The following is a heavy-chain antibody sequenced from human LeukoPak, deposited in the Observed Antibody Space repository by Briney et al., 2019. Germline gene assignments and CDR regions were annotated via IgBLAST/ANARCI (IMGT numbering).Heavy chain of an antibody. CDR1: GYTFTSYY. V-gene: IGHV1-46*01. Sequence: ASVKVSCTASGYTFTSYYMHWVRQAPGQGLEWMGIINTSGGSTTYAQKFQSRVSMTRDTSTSTVYLEVSSLRSEDTAVYYCARSQGGNTLWFDPWGQGTLVTVSS. D-gene: IGHD4-23*01. J-gene: IGHJ5*02. CDR3: ARSQGGNTLWFDP. CDR2: INTSGGST.